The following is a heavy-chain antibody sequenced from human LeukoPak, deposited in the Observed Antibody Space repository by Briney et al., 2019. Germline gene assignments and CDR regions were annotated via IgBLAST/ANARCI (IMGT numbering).Heavy chain of an antibody. V-gene: IGHV3-21*01. CDR2: ISSSSSYI. CDR1: GFILSSYS. J-gene: IGHJ1*01. Sequence: PGGSLRPSCAAWGFILSSYSMKGGRQAPGKGLEWVSSISSSSSYIYYADSVKGRFTISRDNAKNSLYLQMNSLRAEDTAVYYYTTEPLEGDHILTGYEHWGQGTLVTVSS. D-gene: IGHD3-9*01. CDR3: TTEPLEGDHILTGYEH.